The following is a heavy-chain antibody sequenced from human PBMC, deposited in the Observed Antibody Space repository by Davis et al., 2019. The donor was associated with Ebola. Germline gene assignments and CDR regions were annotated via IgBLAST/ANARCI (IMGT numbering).Heavy chain of an antibody. Sequence: PGGSLRLSCAASGFTFSSYAMSWVRQAPGKGLEWVSGISGRGISTYYADSVKGRFTISRDNSKNTLYLQMNSLRAEDTAVYYCAKPDVIYGSGSYLPYYYYYGLDVWGQGTTVTVSS. D-gene: IGHD3-10*01. CDR1: GFTFSSYA. V-gene: IGHV3-23*01. J-gene: IGHJ6*02. CDR3: AKPDVIYGSGSYLPYYYYYGLDV. CDR2: ISGRGIST.